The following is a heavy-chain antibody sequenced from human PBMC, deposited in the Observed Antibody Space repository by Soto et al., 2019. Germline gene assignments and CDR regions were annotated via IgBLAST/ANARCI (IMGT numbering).Heavy chain of an antibody. CDR1: GFTFSSYA. J-gene: IGHJ6*02. D-gene: IGHD1-7*01. V-gene: IGHV3-23*01. Sequence: VQLLESGGGLVQPGGSLRLFCAASGFTFSSYAMSWVRQAPGKGLEWVSAISGSGGSTFYADSVKGRFTISRDNSKNTGYLQMNSLRAEDTAIYFCAKGRGTITRYFGMDVWGQGTTVTVSS. CDR2: ISGSGGST. CDR3: AKGRGTITRYFGMDV.